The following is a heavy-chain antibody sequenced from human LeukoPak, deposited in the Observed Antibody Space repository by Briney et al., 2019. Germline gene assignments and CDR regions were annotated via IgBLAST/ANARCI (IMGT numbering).Heavy chain of an antibody. D-gene: IGHD6-13*01. CDR2: INTGNGNT. CDR1: GYTFTSYA. V-gene: IGHV1-3*04. Sequence: ASVKVSCKASGYTFTSYAIHWVRQAPGQRLEWMGWINTGNGNTKYSQKFQGRVTITRDTSASTAYMELSSLRSEDTAVYYCARGGIAAAGTSWGQGTLVTVSS. J-gene: IGHJ5*02. CDR3: ARGGIAAAGTS.